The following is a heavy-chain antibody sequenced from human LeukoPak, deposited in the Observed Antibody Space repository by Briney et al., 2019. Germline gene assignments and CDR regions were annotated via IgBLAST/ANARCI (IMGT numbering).Heavy chain of an antibody. CDR3: AKVSRGIVAAMDV. CDR1: GFTFSSFA. J-gene: IGHJ6*03. Sequence: GGSLRLSCAASGFTFSSFAMSWVRQAPGKGLEWVSAISGSGGATYYADSVKGRFTFSRDNSKNTLYLQMNSLRAEDTAVYYCAKVSRGIVAAMDVWGKGTTVTVS. V-gene: IGHV3-23*01. D-gene: IGHD6-25*01. CDR2: ISGSGGAT.